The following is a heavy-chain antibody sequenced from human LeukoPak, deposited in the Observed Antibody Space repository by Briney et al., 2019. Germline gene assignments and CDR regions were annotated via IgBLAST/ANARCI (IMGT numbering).Heavy chain of an antibody. J-gene: IGHJ6*02. D-gene: IGHD3-10*01. CDR3: ARPGGVWFGELGLGGMAF. Sequence: SVKVSCTASGYTFTSYDINWVRQATGQGLEWMGWMNPNSGDTGYAQRFQGRVTMTRSTSISTAYMELSGLTFEDTAVYYCARPGGVWFGELGLGGMAFWGQGTTVTVSS. CDR1: GYTFTSYD. CDR2: MNPNSGDT. V-gene: IGHV1-8*01.